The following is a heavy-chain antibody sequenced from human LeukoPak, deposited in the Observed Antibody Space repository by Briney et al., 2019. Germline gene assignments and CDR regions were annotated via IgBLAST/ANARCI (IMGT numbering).Heavy chain of an antibody. Sequence: NPSETLSLTCTVSGGSISSYYWSWIRQPPGKGLEWIGYIYYSGSTNYNPSLKSRVTISVDTSKNQFSLKLSSVTAADTAVYYCARAGGSVGWYGTIDSWGQGTLVTVSS. CDR3: ARAGGSVGWYGTIDS. D-gene: IGHD6-19*01. CDR2: IYYSGST. V-gene: IGHV4-59*08. J-gene: IGHJ4*02. CDR1: GGSISSYY.